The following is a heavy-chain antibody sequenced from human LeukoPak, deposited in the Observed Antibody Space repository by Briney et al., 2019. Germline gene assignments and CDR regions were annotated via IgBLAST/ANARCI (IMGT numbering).Heavy chain of an antibody. J-gene: IGHJ6*03. CDR2: IDTSGSA. Sequence: SETLSLTCTVSGGSISSANYYWSWIRQPAGKGLEWIGRIDTSGSATYNPSLKSRVTISIDTSKNQFSLKLGSVTAADTAVYYCARAEMVRGVYYYYYYMDVWGKGTTVTVSS. D-gene: IGHD3-10*01. CDR1: GGSISSANYY. CDR3: ARAEMVRGVYYYYYYMDV. V-gene: IGHV4-61*02.